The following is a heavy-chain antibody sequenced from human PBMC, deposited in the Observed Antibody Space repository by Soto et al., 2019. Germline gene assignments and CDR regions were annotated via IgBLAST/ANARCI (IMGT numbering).Heavy chain of an antibody. D-gene: IGHD4-17*01. CDR2: IWYDGSNK. CDR1: GFTFSSYD. CDR3: ARGYGVKSGTFDF. Sequence: QVQLVESGGGVVQPGRSLRLSCAASGFTFSSYDMHWVRQAPGKGLDWVAVIWYDGSNKDYADSVKGRFTISRDNSKNTLYLQMNSLRGEDTAVYYCARGYGVKSGTFDFWGQGKMVTVSS. V-gene: IGHV3-33*01. J-gene: IGHJ3*01.